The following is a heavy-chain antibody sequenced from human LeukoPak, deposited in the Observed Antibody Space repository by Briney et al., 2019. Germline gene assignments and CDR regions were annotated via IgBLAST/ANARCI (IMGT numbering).Heavy chain of an antibody. J-gene: IGHJ4*02. D-gene: IGHD3-10*01. CDR2: ISGSGGST. V-gene: IGHV3-23*01. CDR1: GFTFSSYA. Sequence: GGSLRLSCAASGFTFSSYAMSWVRQAPGKGLEWVSAISGSGGSTYYADSVKGRFTISRDNSKNTLYLQTNSLRAEDTAVYYCANSQERSFGELYHWGQGTLVTVSS. CDR3: ANSQERSFGELYH.